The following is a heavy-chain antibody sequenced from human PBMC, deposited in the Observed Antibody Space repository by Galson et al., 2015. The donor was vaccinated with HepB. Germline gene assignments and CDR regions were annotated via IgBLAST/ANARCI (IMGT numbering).Heavy chain of an antibody. CDR3: VPNIVATISFDS. V-gene: IGHV3-64D*06. J-gene: IGHJ4*02. Sequence: SLRLSCAASGFTFGHYAIHWVRQAPGQGLEYVSAVSSDRGTTSYADSVKGRFTISRDNSKNTLYLQMNSLRTEDTAVYYCVPNIVATISFDSWGQGTLVTVSS. D-gene: IGHD5-12*01. CDR2: VSSDRGTT. CDR1: GFTFGHYA.